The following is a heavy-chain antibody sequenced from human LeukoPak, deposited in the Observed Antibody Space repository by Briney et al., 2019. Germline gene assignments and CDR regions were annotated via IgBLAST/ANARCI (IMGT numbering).Heavy chain of an antibody. CDR3: VRDIGQLRSDY. D-gene: IGHD2-2*01. CDR1: VSGGTVSGASISSYY. J-gene: IGHJ4*02. V-gene: IGHV4-59*12. CDR2: IYYSGGT. Sequence: PSETLSLTCTVSGGTVSGASISSYYWSWIRQPPGKGLEWIGFIYYSGGTNYNPSLQSRVTISVDTSKNQFSLKVNSVTAADTAVYYCVRDIGQLRSDYWGQGTLVTVSS.